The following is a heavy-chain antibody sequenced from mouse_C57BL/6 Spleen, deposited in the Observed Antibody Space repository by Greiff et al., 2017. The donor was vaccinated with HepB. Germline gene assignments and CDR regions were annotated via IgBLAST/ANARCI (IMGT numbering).Heavy chain of an antibody. J-gene: IGHJ4*01. Sequence: VQLQQSGAELVKPGASVKLSCKASGYTFTSYWMHWVKQRPGQGLEWIGMIHPNSGSTNYNEKFKSKATLTVDKSSSTAYMQLSSLTSEDSAVYYCALGGYSNYGVDYWGQGTSVTVSS. D-gene: IGHD2-5*01. CDR2: IHPNSGST. V-gene: IGHV1-64*01. CDR3: ALGGYSNYGVDY. CDR1: GYTFTSYW.